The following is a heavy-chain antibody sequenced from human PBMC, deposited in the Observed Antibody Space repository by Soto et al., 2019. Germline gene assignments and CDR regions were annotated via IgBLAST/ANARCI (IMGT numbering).Heavy chain of an antibody. J-gene: IGHJ4*02. CDR1: GGSISSSSYY. CDR3: AALAYCGGDCPPSSY. Sequence: ASETLSLTCTVSGGSISSSSYYWGWIRQPPGKGLEWIGSIYYSGSTYYNPSLKSRVTISVDTSKNQFSLKLSSVTAADTAVYCCAALAYCGGDCPPSSYWGQGTLVTVSS. CDR2: IYYSGST. D-gene: IGHD2-21*02. V-gene: IGHV4-39*01.